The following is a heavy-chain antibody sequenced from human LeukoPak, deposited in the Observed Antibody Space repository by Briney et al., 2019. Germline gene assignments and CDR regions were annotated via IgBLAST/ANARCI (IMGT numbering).Heavy chain of an antibody. Sequence: GGSLRLSCAASGLTFRSYAMSWVRQAPGKGLEWASAIRGSGDSTSYADSVKGRFTISRDNSKNTLYLQMNNLRAEDTAIYYCAKCGGGDCYPGGAFGIWGQGTMVTVSS. V-gene: IGHV3-23*01. CDR2: IRGSGDST. J-gene: IGHJ3*02. CDR1: GLTFRSYA. CDR3: AKCGGGDCYPGGAFGI. D-gene: IGHD2-21*02.